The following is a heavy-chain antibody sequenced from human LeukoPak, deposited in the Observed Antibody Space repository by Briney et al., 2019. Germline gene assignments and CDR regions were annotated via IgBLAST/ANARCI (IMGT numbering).Heavy chain of an antibody. Sequence: SETLSLTCSVSGGSVRRYYWSWIRQFAGKELQWIGYIYTSGSTDYNPSLKSRVTISVDRSRNLIFLNLRSVTAADTAVYYCAGGPAWAGTAFDFWGQGSRVTVSS. V-gene: IGHV4-4*09. CDR2: IYTSGST. D-gene: IGHD6-19*01. J-gene: IGHJ4*02. CDR1: GGSVRRYY. CDR3: AGGPAWAGTAFDF.